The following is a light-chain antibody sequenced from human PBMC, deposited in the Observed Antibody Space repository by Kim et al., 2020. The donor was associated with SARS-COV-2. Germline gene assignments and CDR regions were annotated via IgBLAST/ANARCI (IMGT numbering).Light chain of an antibody. Sequence: AFVGYRVSTPDRASSILSCWLAWIQHKPGKAPKPLLYKSYSLESGIPSRFSGSGSETEFTLPISSLQPDDFATYFSEQYNSYSPTFGQGTKVDIK. CDR2: KSY. J-gene: IGKJ1*01. CDR3: EQYNSYSPT. CDR1: SILSCW. V-gene: IGKV1-5*03.